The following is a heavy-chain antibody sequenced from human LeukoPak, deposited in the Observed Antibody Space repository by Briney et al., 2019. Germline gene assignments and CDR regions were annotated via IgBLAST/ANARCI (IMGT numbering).Heavy chain of an antibody. J-gene: IGHJ4*02. CDR1: GYSFTTYW. CDR2: IYPGDSDT. V-gene: IGHV5-51*01. D-gene: IGHD2-15*01. Sequence: PEESLKISCKGSGYSFTTYWIGWVRQMPGKGLEWMGIIYPGDSDTKYSPSYQGQVTISADKSISTAYLQWSSLKAADTASYYCASQNTPTWSRFDYWAREPWSPPPQ. CDR3: ASQNTPTWSRFDY.